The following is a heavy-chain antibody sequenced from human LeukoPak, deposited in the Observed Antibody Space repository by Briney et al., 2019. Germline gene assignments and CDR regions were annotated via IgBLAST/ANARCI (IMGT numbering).Heavy chain of an antibody. Sequence: ASVKVSCKASGYTFTGYYIHWVRQAPGQGLEWMGWINPYNAYTYYAQKFQGRVTMTRDTSINTVYMDLTRLTSDDTAIFYCVGHSSSSDGWFAPWGQGTLVTVSS. J-gene: IGHJ5*02. D-gene: IGHD6-6*01. CDR2: INPYNAYT. CDR3: VGHSSSSDGWFAP. V-gene: IGHV1-2*02. CDR1: GYTFTGYY.